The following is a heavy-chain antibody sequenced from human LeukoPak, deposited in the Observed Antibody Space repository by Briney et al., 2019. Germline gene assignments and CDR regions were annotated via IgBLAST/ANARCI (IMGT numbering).Heavy chain of an antibody. J-gene: IGHJ2*01. V-gene: IGHV4-59*12. CDR1: GGSMSGYY. CDR3: AKKGYTMVSFAY. Sequence: SETLSLTCTVSGGSMSGYYWSWIRQPPGKGLEWIGYIYYSGSTNYNPSLKSRVTISVDKSKSQFSLQLSSVTAADTAVYYCAKKGYTMVSFAYGGRGPLAT. D-gene: IGHD5-18*01. CDR2: IYYSGST.